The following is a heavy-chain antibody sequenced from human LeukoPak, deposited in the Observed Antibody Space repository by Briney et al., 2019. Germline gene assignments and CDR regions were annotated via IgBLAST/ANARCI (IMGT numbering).Heavy chain of an antibody. Sequence: PGESLKISCKGSGYKFTSYWIGWVRQMPGKGLEWMGIIYPGDSDTRYSPSFQGQVSISADKSISTAYLQWSSLKASDTAMYYCARHIEVGTYYDGSAYPDYWGQGALVTVSP. V-gene: IGHV5-51*01. D-gene: IGHD3-22*01. CDR3: ARHIEVGTYYDGSAYPDY. J-gene: IGHJ4*02. CDR1: GYKFTSYW. CDR2: IYPGDSDT.